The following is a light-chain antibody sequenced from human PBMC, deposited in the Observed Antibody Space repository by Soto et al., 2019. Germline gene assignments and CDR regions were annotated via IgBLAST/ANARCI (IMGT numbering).Light chain of an antibody. V-gene: IGKV1-12*01. J-gene: IGKJ4*01. CDR1: QGISSW. Sequence: DIQMTQSPSSVSASVGDRVTITCRASQGISSWLALYQQKPGKAPKLLIYAASSLQSGVPSRFSGSGSGTDFTLTISSLQPEDFATYYCQQANSFPLTSGGGTKVEIK. CDR2: AAS. CDR3: QQANSFPLT.